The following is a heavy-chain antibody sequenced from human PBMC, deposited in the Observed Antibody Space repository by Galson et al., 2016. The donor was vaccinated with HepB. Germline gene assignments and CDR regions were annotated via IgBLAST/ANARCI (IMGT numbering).Heavy chain of an antibody. CDR1: GGSISSGGYY. CDR2: IHYSGST. V-gene: IGHV4-31*03. D-gene: IGHD3-3*01. CDR3: ARATSRSGFHTDDS. Sequence: TLSLTCTVSGGSISSGGYYWSWIRQHPGKGLEWIGYIHYSGSTYYNPSLESRVSISVDTSKNQFSLKLSSVTAADTAVYYCARATSRSGFHTDDSWGQGTLVTVSS. J-gene: IGHJ5*01.